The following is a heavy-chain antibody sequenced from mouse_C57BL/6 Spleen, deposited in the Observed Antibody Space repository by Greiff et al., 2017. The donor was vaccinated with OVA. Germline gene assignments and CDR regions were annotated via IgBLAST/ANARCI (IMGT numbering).Heavy chain of an antibody. D-gene: IGHD2-2*01. V-gene: IGHV6-3*01. Sequence: EVKVEESGGGLVQPGGSMKLSCVASGFTFSNYWMNWVRQSPEKGLEWVAQIRLKSDNYATHYAESVKGRFTISRDESKSSDYLQRNNLRAEDTGIYYCTTMVTTTVDVWGTGTTVTVSS. CDR3: TTMVTTTVDV. J-gene: IGHJ1*03. CDR2: IRLKSDNYAT. CDR1: GFTFSNYW.